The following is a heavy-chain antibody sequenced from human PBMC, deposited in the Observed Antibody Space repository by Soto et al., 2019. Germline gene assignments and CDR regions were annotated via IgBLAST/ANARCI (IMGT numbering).Heavy chain of an antibody. Sequence: QVQLVQSGAEVKKPGASVKVSCKASGYTFTGYYMHWVRQAPGQGLEWMGWINPNSGGTNYAQKFPGWVTMTRDTSISTAYMELSRLRSDDTAVYYCARGLRIAVAGTPLGYWGQGTLVTVSS. CDR2: INPNSGGT. D-gene: IGHD6-19*01. V-gene: IGHV1-2*04. J-gene: IGHJ4*02. CDR3: ARGLRIAVAGTPLGY. CDR1: GYTFTGYY.